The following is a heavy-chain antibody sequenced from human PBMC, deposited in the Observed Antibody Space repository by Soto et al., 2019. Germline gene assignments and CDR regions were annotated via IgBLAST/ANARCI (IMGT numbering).Heavy chain of an antibody. D-gene: IGHD2-2*01. CDR3: TTDHRVVPAANYYYYYYGMDV. CDR1: GFTFSNAW. CDR2: IKSKTDGGTT. V-gene: IGHV3-15*07. J-gene: IGHJ6*02. Sequence: EVQLVESGGGLVKPGGSLRLSCAASGFTFSNAWMNWVRQAPGKGLEWVGRIKSKTDGGTTDYAAPVKGRFTISRDDSKNTLYLQMNSLKTENTAVYYCTTDHRVVPAANYYYYYYGMDVWGQGTTVTVSS.